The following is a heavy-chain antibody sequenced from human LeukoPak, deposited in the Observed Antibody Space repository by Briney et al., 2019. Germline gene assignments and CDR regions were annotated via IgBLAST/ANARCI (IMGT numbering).Heavy chain of an antibody. CDR3: AKDYGDYLFDY. V-gene: IGHV1-69*06. CDR2: IIPIFGTA. D-gene: IGHD4-17*01. J-gene: IGHJ4*02. CDR1: GGTFSSYA. Sequence: SVKVSCKASGGTFSSYAISWVRQAPGQGLEWMGGIIPIFGTANYAQKFQGRVTITADKSTSTAYMELSSLRAEDTAVYYCAKDYGDYLFDYWGQGTLVTVSS.